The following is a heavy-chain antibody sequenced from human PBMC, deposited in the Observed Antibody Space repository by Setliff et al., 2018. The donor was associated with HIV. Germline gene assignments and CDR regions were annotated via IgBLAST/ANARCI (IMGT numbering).Heavy chain of an antibody. V-gene: IGHV1-3*01. CDR2: INAANGHA. Sequence: ASVKVSCKASGFTFSKSAIHWVRQAPGQRLELMAWINAANGHAKYSQKFQGRVTITRDTSATIAYMELSILTSEDTALYFCARTDYDSGKSVLDSWGQGTRVTVSS. CDR3: ARTDYDSGKSVLDS. CDR1: GFTFSKSA. J-gene: IGHJ5*01. D-gene: IGHD3-10*01.